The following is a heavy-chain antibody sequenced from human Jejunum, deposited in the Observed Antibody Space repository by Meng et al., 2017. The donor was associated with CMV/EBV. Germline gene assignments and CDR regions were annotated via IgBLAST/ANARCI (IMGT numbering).Heavy chain of an antibody. D-gene: IGHD3-16*01. CDR3: VPYRTSSYWFGP. V-gene: IGHV1-2*02. CDR1: GYSFTADF. CDR2: INSNSGAT. Sequence: CKPLGYSFTADFIFWVRQAPGQGLEWMGWINSNSGATNYAQNFQGRVTMTRDTSISTVYMDLNSLTSDDTAIYYCVPYRTSSYWFGPWGQGTLVTVSS. J-gene: IGHJ5*02.